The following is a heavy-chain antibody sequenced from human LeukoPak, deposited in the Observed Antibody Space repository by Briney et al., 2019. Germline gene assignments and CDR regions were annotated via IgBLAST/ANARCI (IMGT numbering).Heavy chain of an antibody. J-gene: IGHJ4*02. CDR2: ISTYNDKS. CDR3: ARDREDCTSCYYY. CDR1: GHSFTSYG. V-gene: IGHV1-18*01. Sequence: GASVKVSCKASGHSFTSYGISWVRQAPGQGLEWMGWISTYNDKSKYAQNLQGRVTMTTDTSSSTAYMELRSLRSDDTAVYYCARDREDCTSCYYYWGQGTLVTVSS. D-gene: IGHD2-2*01.